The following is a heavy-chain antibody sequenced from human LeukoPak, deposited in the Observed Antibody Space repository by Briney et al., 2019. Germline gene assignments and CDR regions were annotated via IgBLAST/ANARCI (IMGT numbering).Heavy chain of an antibody. D-gene: IGHD3-22*01. CDR1: GFTFSDYS. CDR2: ISWNSGSI. CDR3: AKGITMIVDYFDY. V-gene: IGHV3-9*01. J-gene: IGHJ4*02. Sequence: GGSLRLSCAASGFTFSDYSMNWVRQAPGKGLEWVSGISWNSGSIGYADSVKGRFTISRDNAKNSLYLQMNSLRAEDTALYYCAKGITMIVDYFDYWGQGTLVTVSS.